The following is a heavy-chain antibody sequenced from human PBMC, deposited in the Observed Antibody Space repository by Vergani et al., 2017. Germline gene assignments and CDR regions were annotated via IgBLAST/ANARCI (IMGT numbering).Heavy chain of an antibody. D-gene: IGHD2-15*01. J-gene: IGHJ5*02. CDR2: IYHSGVT. CDR1: GFTFSSYW. CDR3: ARTPPANDAPAWFAP. V-gene: IGHV4-4*02. Sequence: VQLVESGGGLVQPGGSLRLSCAASGFTFSSYWMSWVRQAPGKGLEWIGQIYHSGVTHYNPSFKSRVSMSVAASKNQFSLELDSVTAADTAIYYCARTPPANDAPAWFAPWGRGIRVTVSS.